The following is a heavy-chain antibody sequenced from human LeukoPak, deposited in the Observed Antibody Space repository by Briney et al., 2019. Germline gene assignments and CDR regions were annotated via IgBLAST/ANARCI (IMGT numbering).Heavy chain of an antibody. CDR1: GFTFSNAW. Sequence: GGSLRLSCAASGFTFSNAWMNWVRQASGKGLEWVGRIKSKTDGGTTDYAAPVKGRFTISRDDSKNTLYLQMNSLKTEDTAVYYCTTLDYGDAIWFDPWGQGTLVTVSS. D-gene: IGHD4-17*01. J-gene: IGHJ5*02. CDR2: IKSKTDGGTT. V-gene: IGHV3-15*07. CDR3: TTLDYGDAIWFDP.